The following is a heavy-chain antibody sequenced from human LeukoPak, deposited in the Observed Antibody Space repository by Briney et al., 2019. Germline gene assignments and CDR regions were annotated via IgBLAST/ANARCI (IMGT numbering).Heavy chain of an antibody. D-gene: IGHD3-3*01. CDR1: GYTFTSYG. CDR3: ARDKRFLEWPQVPFDY. Sequence: ASVKVSCKASGYTFTSYGISWVRQAPGQGLEWMGWISAYNGNTNYAQKLQGRVTMTTDTSTSTAYMELRSLRSDDTAVYYCARDKRFLEWPQVPFDYWGQGTLVTVSS. CDR2: ISAYNGNT. V-gene: IGHV1-18*01. J-gene: IGHJ4*02.